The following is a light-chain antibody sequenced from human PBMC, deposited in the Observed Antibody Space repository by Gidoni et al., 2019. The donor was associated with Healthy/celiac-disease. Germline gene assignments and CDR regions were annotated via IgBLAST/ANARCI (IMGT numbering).Light chain of an antibody. CDR1: QSLLHSNGYNY. V-gene: IGKV2-28*01. CDR3: MQALQTPPYT. J-gene: IGKJ2*01. Sequence: DIVMTQYPLSLPVTPGEPASISCRSSQSLLHSNGYNYLDWYLQKPGQSPQLLIYLGSNRASGVPDRFSGSGSGTDFTLKISRVEAEDVGVYYCMQALQTPPYTFGQXTKLEIK. CDR2: LGS.